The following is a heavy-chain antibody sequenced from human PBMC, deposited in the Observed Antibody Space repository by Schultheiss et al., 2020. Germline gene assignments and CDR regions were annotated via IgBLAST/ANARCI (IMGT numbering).Heavy chain of an antibody. CDR2: IDPSDSYT. D-gene: IGHD6-6*01. CDR3: ARLFVTPRRGGDYYYGMDV. J-gene: IGHJ6*02. V-gene: IGHV5-10-1*01. Sequence: GESLKISCKGSGYSFTSYWISWVRQMPGKGLEWMGRIDPSDSYTNYSPSFQGHVTISADKSISTAYLQWSSLKASDTAMYYCARLFVTPRRGGDYYYGMDVWGQGTTVTVYS. CDR1: GYSFTSYW.